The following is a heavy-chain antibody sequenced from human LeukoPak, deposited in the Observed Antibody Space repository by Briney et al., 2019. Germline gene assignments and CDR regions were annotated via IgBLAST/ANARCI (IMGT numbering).Heavy chain of an antibody. CDR2: IYVTGST. V-gene: IGHV4-59*08. D-gene: IGHD3-16*02. CDR1: GGSIGTYY. Sequence: SETLSLTCTVSGGSIGTYYWSWIRQSPGKGLEWIGYIYVTGSTRYNPYLQSRATISVDTSRNQFFLKVSSVTAADTAVYYCARHIGGGIEDMDVWGKGTKVTVSS. J-gene: IGHJ6*03. CDR3: ARHIGGGIEDMDV.